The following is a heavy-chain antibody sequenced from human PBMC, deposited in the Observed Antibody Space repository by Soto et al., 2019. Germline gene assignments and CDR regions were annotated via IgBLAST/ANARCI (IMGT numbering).Heavy chain of an antibody. D-gene: IGHD3-10*01. CDR2: IYYSGST. V-gene: IGHV4-31*03. CDR1: GGSISSGGYY. Sequence: SETLSLTCTVSGGSISSGGYYWSWIRQHPGKGLEWIGYIYYSGSTYYNPSLKSRVTISVDTSKNQFSLKLSSVTAADTAVYYCARDVVRGVITSYYYGMDVWGQGTTVTVSS. CDR3: ARDVVRGVITSYYYGMDV. J-gene: IGHJ6*02.